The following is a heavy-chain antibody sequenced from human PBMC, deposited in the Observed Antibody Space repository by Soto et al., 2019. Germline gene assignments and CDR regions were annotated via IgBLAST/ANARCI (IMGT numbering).Heavy chain of an antibody. J-gene: IGHJ6*02. CDR2: TYHSGST. V-gene: IGHV4-4*02. Sequence: SETLSVTCAVSGGSISGSNWWSWVRQPPGKGLEWIGETYHSGSTNYNPSLKGRVIIAVDKSKNQFSLKLSSVTAADTAVYYCARGMNYYYYGMDVWGQGTTVTVS. CDR3: ARGMNYYYYGMDV. CDR1: GGSISGSNW.